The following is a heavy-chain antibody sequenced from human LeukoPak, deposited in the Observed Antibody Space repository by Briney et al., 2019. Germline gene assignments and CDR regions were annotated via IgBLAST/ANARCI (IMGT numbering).Heavy chain of an antibody. CDR2: ISWDGGST. CDR3: ASKDCSSTSCYLSPGY. V-gene: IGHV3-43*01. CDR1: GFTFDDYT. D-gene: IGHD2-2*01. J-gene: IGHJ4*02. Sequence: PGGSLRLSCAASGFTFDDYTMHWVRQAPGKGLEWVSLISWDGGSTYYADSVKGRFTISRDNAKNSLYLQMNSLRAEDTAVYYCASKDCSSTSCYLSPGYWGQGTLVTVSS.